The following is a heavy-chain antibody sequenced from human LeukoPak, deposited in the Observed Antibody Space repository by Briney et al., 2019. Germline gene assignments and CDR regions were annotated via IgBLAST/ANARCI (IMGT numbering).Heavy chain of an antibody. CDR2: ISYSGST. Sequence: SETLSLTCTVSGGSISSGSFYWGWIRQPPGKGLEWIGSISYSGSTYFNPSLKSRVTISVDTSKNQFSLKLSSVTAADTAVYYCARDKGTSYLSSFDYWGQGTLVTVSS. V-gene: IGHV4-39*02. J-gene: IGHJ4*02. CDR1: GGSISSGSFY. CDR3: ARDKGTSYLSSFDY. D-gene: IGHD6-6*01.